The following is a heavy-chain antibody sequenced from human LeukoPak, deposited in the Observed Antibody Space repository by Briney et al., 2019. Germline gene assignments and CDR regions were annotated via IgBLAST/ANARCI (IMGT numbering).Heavy chain of an antibody. J-gene: IGHJ4*02. D-gene: IGHD6-19*01. CDR2: ISGTGDSI. V-gene: IGHV3-23*01. CDR3: AKDAIVRIAVARSLDY. Sequence: PGGSLRLSCAASGFTFSSYSMNWVRQAPGKGLEWVSGISGTGDSIYYVDSVQGRYTISRDNSKNMVYPQMNSLRAEDTAVYFCAKDAIVRIAVARSLDYWGQGTRVTVSS. CDR1: GFTFSSYS.